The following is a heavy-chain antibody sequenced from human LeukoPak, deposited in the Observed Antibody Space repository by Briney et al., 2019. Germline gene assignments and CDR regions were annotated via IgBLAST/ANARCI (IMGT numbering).Heavy chain of an antibody. D-gene: IGHD3-3*01. CDR3: AKGESGSFFGVVIVREYNWFDP. CDR1: GFTFSSYG. V-gene: IGHV3-30*02. Sequence: GGSLRLSCAASGFTFSSYGMHWVRQAPGKGLEWVAVILSDGSKEFYTDSVKGRFTISRDNSKNTLYLQMNSLRAEDTAVYYCAKGESGSFFGVVIVREYNWFDPWGQGTLVTVSS. CDR2: ILSDGSKE. J-gene: IGHJ5*02.